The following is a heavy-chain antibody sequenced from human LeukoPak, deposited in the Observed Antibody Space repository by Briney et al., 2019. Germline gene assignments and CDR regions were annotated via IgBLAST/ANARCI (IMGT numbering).Heavy chain of an antibody. CDR2: ISSSSYI. J-gene: IGHJ2*01. V-gene: IGHV3-21*01. Sequence: PGGTLRLSCAASGFTFSGFAMSWIRQAPGKGLEWVSSISSSSYIYYADSVKGRFTISRDNAKNSLYLQMNSLRAEDTAVYYCARAAYSSTWYSRYFDLWGRGTLVTVSS. D-gene: IGHD6-13*01. CDR3: ARAAYSSTWYSRYFDL. CDR1: GFTFSGFA.